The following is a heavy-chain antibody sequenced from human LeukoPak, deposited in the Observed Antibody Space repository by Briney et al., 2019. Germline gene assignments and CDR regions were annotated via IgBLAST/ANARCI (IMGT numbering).Heavy chain of an antibody. D-gene: IGHD1-26*01. Sequence: ASVKVSCKASGYTFTSLDINWVRQATGQGLEWMGWMNPKSGNTSYAQKFQGRVTMTRDTSVDTAYMELNSLRSEDTAMYYCARGWEVDRDGAFDVWGQGTMVSVSP. J-gene: IGHJ3*01. CDR2: MNPKSGNT. V-gene: IGHV1-8*01. CDR3: ARGWEVDRDGAFDV. CDR1: GYTFTSLD.